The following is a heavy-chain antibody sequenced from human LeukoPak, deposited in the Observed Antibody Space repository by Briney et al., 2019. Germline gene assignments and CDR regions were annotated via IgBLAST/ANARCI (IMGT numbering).Heavy chain of an antibody. CDR1: GFAFNTYA. J-gene: IGHJ4*02. D-gene: IGHD3-10*01. CDR2: IWHDGSHK. CDR3: AREILGSGSYPDF. V-gene: IGHV3-33*01. Sequence: GRSLRLSCAASGFAFNTYAMHWVRQAPGQGLEWVALIWHDGSHKFYSNSVRGQFTISRDNSKNTVSLQMNNLRPEDTAVYYCAREILGSGSYPDFWGQGTLVTVSS.